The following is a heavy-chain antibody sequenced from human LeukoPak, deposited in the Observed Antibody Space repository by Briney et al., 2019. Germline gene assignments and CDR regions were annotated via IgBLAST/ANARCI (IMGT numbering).Heavy chain of an antibody. V-gene: IGHV3-30-3*01. J-gene: IGHJ4*02. Sequence: GGSLRLSCAASGLTFSSHWMHWVRQAPGKGLEWVAVISKDGSDKYYPGSVRGRFTISRDNSKNTIYLQMDSLRAEDTAIYYCARDYWWNYDYWGQGTLVTVSS. CDR1: GLTFSSHW. CDR3: ARDYWWNYDY. D-gene: IGHD1-7*01. CDR2: ISKDGSDK.